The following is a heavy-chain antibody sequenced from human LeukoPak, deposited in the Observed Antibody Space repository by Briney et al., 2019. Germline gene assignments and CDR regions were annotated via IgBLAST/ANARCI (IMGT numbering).Heavy chain of an antibody. J-gene: IGHJ4*02. CDR2: ISGSGDST. V-gene: IGHV3-23*01. CDR3: ARSTVTTWDY. D-gene: IGHD4-17*01. CDR1: GFTFSSYV. Sequence: PGGSLRLSCAASGFTFSSYVMSWVRQAPGKGLEWVSVISGSGDSTYYADSVKGRLTISRDNSKNTVYLQMNSLRAEDTAVYYCARSTVTTWDYWGQGTLVTVSS.